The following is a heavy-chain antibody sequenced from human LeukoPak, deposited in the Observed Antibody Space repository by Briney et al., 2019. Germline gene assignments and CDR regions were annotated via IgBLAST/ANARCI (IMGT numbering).Heavy chain of an antibody. CDR2: IYTSGST. Sequence: SQTLSLTCIVSGGSISSGSYYWSWIRQPAGKGLEWIGRIYTSGSTNYNPSLKSRVTISVDTSKNQFSLKLSSVTAADTAVYYCARAPFRGSSGFYYYYYMDVWGKGTTVTVSS. J-gene: IGHJ6*03. D-gene: IGHD6-6*01. CDR3: ARAPFRGSSGFYYYYYMDV. V-gene: IGHV4-61*02. CDR1: GGSISSGSYY.